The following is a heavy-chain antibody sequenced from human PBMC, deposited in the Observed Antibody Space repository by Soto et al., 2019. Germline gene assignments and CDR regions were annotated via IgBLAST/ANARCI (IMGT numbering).Heavy chain of an antibody. CDR3: ASGPQGYSSGLNYYYYCYLDV. CDR1: GFTFSSYS. J-gene: IGHJ6*03. CDR2: ISSSSSYI. D-gene: IGHD5-18*01. V-gene: IGHV3-21*01. Sequence: EVQLVESGGGLVKPGGSLRLSCAASGFTFSSYSMNWVRQAPGKGLEWVSSISSSSSYIYYVDSVKGRLSISRHNPKNSLHPQMNSLRAEDTAVYYCASGPQGYSSGLNYYYYCYLDVCGEGTTVTVSS.